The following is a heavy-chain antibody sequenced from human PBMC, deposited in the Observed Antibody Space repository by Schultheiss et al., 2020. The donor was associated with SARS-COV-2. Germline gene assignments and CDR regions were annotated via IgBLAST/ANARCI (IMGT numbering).Heavy chain of an antibody. J-gene: IGHJ4*01. CDR2: IRSKAYGGTT. Sequence: GGSLRLSCTASGFTFGDYAMSWVRQAPGKGLEWVGFIRSKAYGGTTEYAASVKGRFTISRDDSKSIAYLQMNSLRAEDTAVYYCARDQEYYYDSSGRRVYYFDYWGQGTLVTVSS. CDR3: ARDQEYYYDSSGRRVYYFDY. D-gene: IGHD3-22*01. V-gene: IGHV3-49*04. CDR1: GFTFGDYA.